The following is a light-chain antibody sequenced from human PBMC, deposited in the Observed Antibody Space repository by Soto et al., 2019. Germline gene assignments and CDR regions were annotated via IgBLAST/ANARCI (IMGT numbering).Light chain of an antibody. CDR3: SSYTSSSTPYV. CDR2: DVS. Sequence: QSELTQPAFVSGSPGDSSTIPCTGNSRDDGGYNYVSWYQQHPGKAPKLMIYDVSNRPSGVSNRFSGSKSGNTASLTISGFQAEDEADYYCSSYTSSSTPYVFGTGTKVTVL. J-gene: IGLJ1*01. V-gene: IGLV2-14*01. CDR1: SRDDGGYNY.